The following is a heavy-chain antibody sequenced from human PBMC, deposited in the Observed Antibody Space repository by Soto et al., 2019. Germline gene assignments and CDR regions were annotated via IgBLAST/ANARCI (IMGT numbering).Heavy chain of an antibody. D-gene: IGHD2-15*01. Sequence: SETLSLTCTVSGASISSGTFYWGWIRQYPGKGLEWIGFVYYSGSTYYNPSLKSRVIISVDTSKKQFSLKLSSVTAADTAVYYCARDAALKWFDPWGQGTQVTVSS. CDR2: VYYSGST. J-gene: IGHJ5*02. CDR3: ARDAALKWFDP. CDR1: GASISSGTFY. V-gene: IGHV4-31*02.